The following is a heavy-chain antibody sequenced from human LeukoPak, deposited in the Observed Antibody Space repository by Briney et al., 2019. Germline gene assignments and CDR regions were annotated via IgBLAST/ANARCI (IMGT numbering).Heavy chain of an antibody. CDR2: INSDGRNT. Sequence: GGSLRLSCAASGFTFSSYWMYWVRQAQGKGLVWVSRINSDGRNTTYEDSVKGRFTISRDNAKHTLYLQMNSLRAEDTAVYYCARADYDSWSHDIWGQGTMVTVSS. CDR1: GFTFSSYW. V-gene: IGHV3-74*03. CDR3: ARADYDSWSHDI. J-gene: IGHJ3*02. D-gene: IGHD3-3*01.